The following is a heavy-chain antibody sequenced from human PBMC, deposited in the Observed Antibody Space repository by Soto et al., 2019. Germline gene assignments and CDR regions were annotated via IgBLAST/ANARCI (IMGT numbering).Heavy chain of an antibody. V-gene: IGHV3-13*01. Sequence: SCAASGFTFSSYDMHWVRQTTGKGLEWVAAIGTAGDTYYPGSVKGRFTISRENAKNSLYLQMNSLRAGDTAVYYCVRDISGSGTRGMDVWGQGTTVTVSS. CDR1: GFTFSSYD. J-gene: IGHJ6*02. CDR2: IGTAGDT. D-gene: IGHD3-10*01. CDR3: VRDISGSGTRGMDV.